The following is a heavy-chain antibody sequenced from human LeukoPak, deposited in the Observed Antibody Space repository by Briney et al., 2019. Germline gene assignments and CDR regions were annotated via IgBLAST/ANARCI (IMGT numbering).Heavy chain of an antibody. CDR3: ASFIAARPRGPYYYYYYMDV. CDR1: GFTFSIYS. CDR2: ITGTSTYI. V-gene: IGHV3-21*04. Sequence: PGGSLRLSCAASGFTFSIYSMNWVRQAPGKGLEWVSSITGTSTYIYYADSVKGRFTISRDNAKNSLYLQMNSLRAEDTALYYCASFIAARPRGPYYYYYYMDVWGKGTTVTVSS. D-gene: IGHD6-6*01. J-gene: IGHJ6*03.